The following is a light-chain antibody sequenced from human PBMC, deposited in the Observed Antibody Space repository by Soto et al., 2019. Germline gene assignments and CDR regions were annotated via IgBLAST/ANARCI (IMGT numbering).Light chain of an antibody. V-gene: IGKV3-15*01. Sequence: IVMTQSPATLSVSPGERATLSCRANQSVSSNLAWYQQKPGQAPRLLIYGASTRATGISARFSGSRSGTEFTLTISSLQSEDFAVYYCQQYNNWPPTFGQGTRLEIK. CDR3: QQYNNWPPT. CDR2: GAS. J-gene: IGKJ5*01. CDR1: QSVSSN.